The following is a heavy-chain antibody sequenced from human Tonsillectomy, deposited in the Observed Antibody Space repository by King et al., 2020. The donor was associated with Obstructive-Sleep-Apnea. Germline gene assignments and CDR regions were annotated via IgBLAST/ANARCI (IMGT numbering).Heavy chain of an antibody. Sequence: QLQESGPGLVKPSETLSLTCTVSGGSISSYYWSWIRPPPGKGLEWIGYIYYSGSTNYNPSPERRVTISVDTSKNQFSLKLSSVTAADTAVYYCARDKGRYCGGDCYSWYFDLWGRGTLVTVSS. J-gene: IGHJ2*01. CDR3: ARDKGRYCGGDCYSWYFDL. V-gene: IGHV4-59*01. D-gene: IGHD2-21*02. CDR1: GGSISSYY. CDR2: IYYSGST.